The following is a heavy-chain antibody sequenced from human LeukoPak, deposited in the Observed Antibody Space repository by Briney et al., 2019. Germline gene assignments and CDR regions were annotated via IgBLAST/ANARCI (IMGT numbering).Heavy chain of an antibody. D-gene: IGHD6-13*01. CDR2: IKQDGSEK. J-gene: IGHJ6*02. CDR3: ARDQSAAAAYYYYYGMDV. CDR1: GFTFSSYW. Sequence: PGGSLRLSCAASGFTFSSYWMSWVRQAPGKGLEWVANIKQDGSEKYYVDSVKGRFTISGDNAKNSLYLQMNSLRAEDTAVYYCARDQSAAAAYYYYYGMDVWGQGTTVTVSS. V-gene: IGHV3-7*01.